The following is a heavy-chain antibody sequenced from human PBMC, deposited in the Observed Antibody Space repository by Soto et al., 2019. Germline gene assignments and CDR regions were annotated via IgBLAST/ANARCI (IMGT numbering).Heavy chain of an antibody. CDR3: AKDRTFGPPLVRFDS. J-gene: IGHJ4*02. D-gene: IGHD6-6*01. CDR2: ISCNCGST. V-gene: IGHV3-23*01. CDR1: GFTFSVYA. Sequence: PGGSLRLSCGASGFTFSVYAMTWVRQAPGNGLEWVSAISCNCGSTYYADSVKGRFTISRDNSKSTLHLQMNSLRVEDTAVYYCAKDRTFGPPLVRFDSWGQGTLVTVSS.